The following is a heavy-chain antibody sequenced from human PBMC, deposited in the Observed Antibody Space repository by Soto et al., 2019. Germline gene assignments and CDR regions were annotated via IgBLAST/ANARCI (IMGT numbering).Heavy chain of an antibody. V-gene: IGHV3-53*01. Sequence: QLVESGGGLIQPGGSLRLSCVASGFSVTSNYMTWVRQAPGKGLEWVSILYTGGSTYYSDSVKGRSTISRDTPKNTVFLQLNSLRAEDTAIYYCARATRYFGSFDSWGQGTLVSVAS. D-gene: IGHD2-2*01. CDR1: GFSVTSNY. CDR3: ARATRYFGSFDS. J-gene: IGHJ4*02. CDR2: LYTGGST.